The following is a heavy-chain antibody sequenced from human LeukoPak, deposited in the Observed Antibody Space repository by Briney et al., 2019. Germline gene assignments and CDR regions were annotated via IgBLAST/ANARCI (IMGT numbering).Heavy chain of an antibody. D-gene: IGHD5-24*01. CDR1: GFTFSSYA. Sequence: PGGSLRLSCAASGFTFSSYAMSWVSQAPGKGLEWDSAISGSGGSTYYADSVKGRFTISRDNSKNTLYLQMNSLRAEDTAVYYCAKLGWLQLRNYDYWGQGTLVTVSS. CDR2: ISGSGGST. CDR3: AKLGWLQLRNYDY. J-gene: IGHJ4*02. V-gene: IGHV3-23*01.